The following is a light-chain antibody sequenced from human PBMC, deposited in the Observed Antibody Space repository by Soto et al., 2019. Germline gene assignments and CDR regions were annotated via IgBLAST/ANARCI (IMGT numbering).Light chain of an antibody. J-gene: IGLJ3*02. V-gene: IGLV2-8*01. CDR3: TSYGGSNLWV. CDR2: EVS. CDR1: SSDVGAYKY. Sequence: QSALTQPPSASGSPGQSVTISCTGTSSDVGAYKYVSWYQQYPGKAPKRMIYEVSKRPAGVPARFSGSKSGNTASLTVSGLQAEDGADAYGTSYGGSNLWVCGGGTKLTVL.